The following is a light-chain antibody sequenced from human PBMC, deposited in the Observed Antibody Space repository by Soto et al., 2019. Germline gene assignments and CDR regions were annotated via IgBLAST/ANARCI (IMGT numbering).Light chain of an antibody. CDR1: QSVSSSY. CDR3: QKYNGAPVT. Sequence: EIVLTQSPGTLSLSPGERATLSCRASQSVSSSYLAWYQQKPGQAPRLLIYGASSRATGIPDRFSGSGSGTHFTLAINNLQPEDVATYYCQKYNGAPVTFGQGTKVEIK. V-gene: IGKV3-20*01. J-gene: IGKJ1*01. CDR2: GAS.